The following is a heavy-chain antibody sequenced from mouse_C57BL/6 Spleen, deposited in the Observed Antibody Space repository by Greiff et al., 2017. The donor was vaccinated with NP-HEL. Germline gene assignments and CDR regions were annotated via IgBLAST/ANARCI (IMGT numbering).Heavy chain of an antibody. Sequence: EVNVVESGGGLVKPGGSLKLSCAASGFTFSSYAMSWVRQTPEKRLEWVATISDGGSYTYYPDNVKGRFTISRDNAKNNLYLQMSHLKSEDTAMYYCARSPYDYDGVHWYFDVWGTGTTVTVSS. D-gene: IGHD2-4*01. CDR3: ARSPYDYDGVHWYFDV. CDR1: GFTFSSYA. CDR2: ISDGGSYT. J-gene: IGHJ1*03. V-gene: IGHV5-4*03.